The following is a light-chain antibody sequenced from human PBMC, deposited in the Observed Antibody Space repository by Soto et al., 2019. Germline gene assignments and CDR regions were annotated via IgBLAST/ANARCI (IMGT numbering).Light chain of an antibody. Sequence: DIEMTQSPSSLSASVGDRVTITCRASQGISTYLAWYQQKPGTVPKLLIFAASTLHAGIPSRFSGSGSCTDSTLTISSLQPEDVPPYCDQNYNGAPWTFGPGTKVEVK. J-gene: IGKJ1*01. CDR1: QGISTY. CDR2: AAS. CDR3: QNYNGAPWT. V-gene: IGKV1-27*01.